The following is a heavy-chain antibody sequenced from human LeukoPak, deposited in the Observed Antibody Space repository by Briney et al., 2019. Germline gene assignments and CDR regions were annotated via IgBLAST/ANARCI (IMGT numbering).Heavy chain of an antibody. CDR1: GYTFTGYY. CDR2: INPGSGGT. D-gene: IGHD3-3*01. CDR3: ARDGGFDY. J-gene: IGHJ4*02. Sequence: GASVKVSCKASGYTFTGYYIHWVRQAPGQGLEWMGWINPGSGGTKSARKFQGRVTMTRDTSITTAYMELNTLTSDDTALYYCARDGGFDYWGQGTPVTVSS. V-gene: IGHV1-2*02.